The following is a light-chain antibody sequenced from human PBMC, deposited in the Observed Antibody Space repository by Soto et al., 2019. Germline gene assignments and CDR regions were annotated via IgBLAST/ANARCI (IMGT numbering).Light chain of an antibody. J-gene: IGKJ1*01. CDR3: QQYNYWPPWT. CDR1: QSVSSN. Sequence: EIVMTQSPATLSVSPGERATLSCRASQSVSSNLAWYQQKPGQAPRLLIYDASTRATGIPARFSGSGSGTEFTLTISSLQSEDFAVYYCQQYNYWPPWTFGQGTKVAIK. CDR2: DAS. V-gene: IGKV3-15*01.